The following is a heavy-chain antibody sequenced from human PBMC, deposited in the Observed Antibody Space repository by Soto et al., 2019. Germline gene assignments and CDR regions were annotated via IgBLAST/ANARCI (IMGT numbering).Heavy chain of an antibody. V-gene: IGHV6-1*01. D-gene: IGHD5-12*01. CDR3: ARDYPDGYNQPNYYYYGMDV. Sequence: PSQTLSLTCAISGDSVSSNSAAWNWIRQSPSRGLEWLGRTYYRSKWYNDYAVSVKSRITINPDTSKNQFSLQLNSVTPEDMAVYYCARDYPDGYNQPNYYYYGMDVWGQGTTVTVSS. CDR1: GDSVSSNSAA. J-gene: IGHJ6*02. CDR2: TYYRSKWYN.